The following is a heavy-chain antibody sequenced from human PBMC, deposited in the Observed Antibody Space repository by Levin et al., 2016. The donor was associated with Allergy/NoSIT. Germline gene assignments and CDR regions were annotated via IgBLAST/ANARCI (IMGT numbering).Heavy chain of an antibody. CDR1: GFTFSNAW. Sequence: GGSLRLSCAASGFTFSNAWMNWVRQAPGKGLEWVGRIKSKTDGGTADYPTPVKGRFTISRDDSKNTLYLQMNSLKTEDTAMYYCNTGWGYYFDYWGQGTLVTVSS. J-gene: IGHJ4*02. V-gene: IGHV3-15*01. CDR2: IKSKTDGGTA. D-gene: IGHD2-21*01. CDR3: NTGWGYYFDY.